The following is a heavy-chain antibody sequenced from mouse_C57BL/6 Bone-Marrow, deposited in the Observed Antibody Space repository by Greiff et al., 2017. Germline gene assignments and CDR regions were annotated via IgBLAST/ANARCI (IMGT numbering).Heavy chain of an antibody. CDR3: ARRWCDGYGFAY. Sequence: QVQLKQSGAELARPGASVKMSCKASGYTFTSYTMHWVKQRPGQGLEWIGYITPSSGYTKYNQKFKDKATLTADKSSSTAYMQLSSLTSEDSAVYYCARRWCDGYGFAYWGQGTLVTVSA. V-gene: IGHV1-4*01. D-gene: IGHD2-3*01. J-gene: IGHJ3*01. CDR1: GYTFTSYT. CDR2: ITPSSGYT.